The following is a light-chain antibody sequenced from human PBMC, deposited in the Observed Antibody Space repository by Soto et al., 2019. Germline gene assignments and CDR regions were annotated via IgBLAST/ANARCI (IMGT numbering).Light chain of an antibody. CDR1: QGISSY. J-gene: IGKJ5*01. V-gene: IGKV1-9*01. CDR2: AAS. Sequence: IPLTQSPSSLSASVGDRVTITCRASQGISSYLAWYQQKPGKVPKLLIYAASTLQSGVPSRFSGSGSGTDFTLTISSLQPEDFATYYCQQLNSYPITFGQGTRLEI. CDR3: QQLNSYPIT.